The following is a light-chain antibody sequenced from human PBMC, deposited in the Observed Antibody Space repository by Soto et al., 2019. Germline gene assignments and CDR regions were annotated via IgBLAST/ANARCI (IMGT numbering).Light chain of an antibody. V-gene: IGKV3-20*01. J-gene: IGKJ1*01. CDR1: QSVRSSY. Sequence: PGERATLSCRASQSVRSSYLAWYQQKPGQAPRLLIYGASSKATGIPDRFSGSGSGTDFTLTISRLEPEDFAIYYCQQYGSSRTFGQGTKVDIK. CDR3: QQYGSSRT. CDR2: GAS.